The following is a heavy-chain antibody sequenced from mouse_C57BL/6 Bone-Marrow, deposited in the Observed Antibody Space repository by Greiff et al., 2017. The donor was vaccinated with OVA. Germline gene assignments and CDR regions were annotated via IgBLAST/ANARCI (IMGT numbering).Heavy chain of an antibody. D-gene: IGHD2-1*01. V-gene: IGHV1-72*01. CDR1: GYTFTSYW. J-gene: IGHJ4*01. CDR3: DRGGVIYYVLYYYAMDY. CDR2: IDPNSGGT. Sequence: QVQLQQPGAELVKPGASVKLSCKASGYTFTSYWMHWVKQRPGRGLEWIGRIDPNSGGTKYNEKFKSKARLTVNKPSSTAYMQLSSLTSEDSAVYYCDRGGVIYYVLYYYAMDYWGQGTSVTVSS.